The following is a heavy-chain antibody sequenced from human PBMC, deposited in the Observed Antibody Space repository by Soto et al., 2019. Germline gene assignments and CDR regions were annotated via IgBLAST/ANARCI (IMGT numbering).Heavy chain of an antibody. J-gene: IGHJ6*02. CDR1: GFTFNTYG. CDR3: WRADTVIGVRVVDV. Sequence: QVQLVESGGGVVQPGRSLRLSCEVSGFTFNTYGMHWVRQAPGKGLEWVALIWYDGSHQYYADSVKGRFTISRDNYKNTLYLQMKSLRVEDTADYYCWRADTVIGVRVVDVWGQGTTVTVS. V-gene: IGHV3-33*01. CDR2: IWYDGSHQ. D-gene: IGHD2-21*01.